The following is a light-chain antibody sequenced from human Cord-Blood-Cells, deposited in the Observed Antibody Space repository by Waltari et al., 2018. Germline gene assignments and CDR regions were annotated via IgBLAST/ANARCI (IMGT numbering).Light chain of an antibody. CDR2: AAS. CDR1: QSISSY. CDR3: QQSYSTPWT. J-gene: IGKJ1*01. V-gene: IGKV1-39*01. Sequence: DVHTTHSPPSLSAAVAARVTITCRASQSISSYLKWYQQKPGKAPKLLIYAASSLQSGVPSRFSGSGSGTDFTLTISSLQPEDFTTYYCQQSYSTPWTFGQGTKVEIK.